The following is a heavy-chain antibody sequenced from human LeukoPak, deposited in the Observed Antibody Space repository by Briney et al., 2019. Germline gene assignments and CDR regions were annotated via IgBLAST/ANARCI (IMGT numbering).Heavy chain of an antibody. CDR2: INPSGGSS. CDR3: ARGKIIMIVDPRVYFDY. CDR1: GYTFTSYY. D-gene: IGHD3-22*01. V-gene: IGHV1-46*01. Sequence: GASVKVACKAFGYTFTSYYMHWVRQPPGQGLEWMGIINPSGGSSSYAQKFQGRVTMTRDPSTSTVYMELSSLRSEDTAVYYCARGKIIMIVDPRVYFDYWGQGTLVTVSS. J-gene: IGHJ4*02.